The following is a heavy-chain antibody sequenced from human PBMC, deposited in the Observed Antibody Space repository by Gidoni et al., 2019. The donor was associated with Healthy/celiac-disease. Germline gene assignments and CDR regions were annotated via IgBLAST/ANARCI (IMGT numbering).Heavy chain of an antibody. D-gene: IGHD3-16*01. J-gene: IGHJ4*02. V-gene: IGHV3-23*01. CDR3: AKGFAGAYDLDY. Sequence: EVQLLESGGGLVQPGGSLRLSCAASGFTFSSYAMSWVRQAPGKGLEWVSAISGSGGSTYFPDSVKGRFTISRDNSKNTLYLQMNSLRAEDTAVYYCAKGFAGAYDLDYWGQGTLVTVSS. CDR2: ISGSGGST. CDR1: GFTFSSYA.